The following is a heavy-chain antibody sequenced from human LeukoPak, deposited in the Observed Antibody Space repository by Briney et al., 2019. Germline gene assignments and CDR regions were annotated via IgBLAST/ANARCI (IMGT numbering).Heavy chain of an antibody. J-gene: IGHJ5*02. CDR1: GGSLSNYY. CDR2: INHSGST. V-gene: IGHV4-34*01. CDR3: ARGPASGSHFAWFDP. D-gene: IGHD3-10*01. Sequence: PSETLSLTCAVYGGSLSNYYWSWIRQPPGKGLEWIGEINHSGSTKYNPSLKSRVTISVDMSKNQFSLELSSVTAADTAVYYCARGPASGSHFAWFDPWGQGTLVTVSS.